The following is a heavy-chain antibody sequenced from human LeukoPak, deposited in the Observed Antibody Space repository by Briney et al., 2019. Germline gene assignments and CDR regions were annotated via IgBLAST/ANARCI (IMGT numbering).Heavy chain of an antibody. V-gene: IGHV3-30*18. CDR1: GFTLTTYG. D-gene: IGHD1-26*01. Sequence: GRSLRLSCAASGFTLTTYGMHWVRQAPGKGLEWVAVISYDGHHKYYADSVKGRLTISRDNSNNTLYLQMNSLRADDTGVYYCAKDNSEYDYDYHYGMDVWGQGTTVTVSS. CDR3: AKDNSEYDYDYHYGMDV. J-gene: IGHJ6*02. CDR2: ISYDGHHK.